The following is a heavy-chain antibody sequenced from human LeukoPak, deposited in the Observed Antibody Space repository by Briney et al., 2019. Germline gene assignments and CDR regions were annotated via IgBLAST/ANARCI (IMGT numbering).Heavy chain of an antibody. CDR2: ISSSSSSI. Sequence: TGGSLRLSCAASGFTFSSYSMSWVRQAPGKGLEWVSYISSSSSSIYYADSVKGRFTISRDSAKNSLYLQMNGLRDEDTAVYYCARHLYRAFDYWGQGTLVTVSS. CDR1: GFTFSSYS. V-gene: IGHV3-48*02. D-gene: IGHD1-26*01. CDR3: ARHLYRAFDY. J-gene: IGHJ4*02.